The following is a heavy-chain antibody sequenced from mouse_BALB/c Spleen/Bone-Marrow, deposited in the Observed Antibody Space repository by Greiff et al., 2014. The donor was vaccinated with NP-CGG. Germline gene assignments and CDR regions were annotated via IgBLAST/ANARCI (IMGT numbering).Heavy chain of an antibody. CDR1: GFTFSNYG. Sequence: EVNLVESGGDLVKPGGSLKLSCAASGFTFSNYGMSWVRQTPDKRLEWVATISSGGSYTYYPDSVKGRFTISRDSAKNTLYLQMSSLKSEDTAMYYCAWSYGKITRYFDVWGAGTTVTVSS. CDR3: AWSYGKITRYFDV. D-gene: IGHD2-10*02. J-gene: IGHJ1*01. V-gene: IGHV5-6*01. CDR2: ISSGGSYT.